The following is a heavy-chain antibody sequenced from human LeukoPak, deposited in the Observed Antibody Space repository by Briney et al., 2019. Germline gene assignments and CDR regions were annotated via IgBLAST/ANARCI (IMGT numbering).Heavy chain of an antibody. Sequence: PGGSLRLSCAASGFTFSSYAMHWVRQAPGKGLEWVAVISYDGSNKYYADSVKGRFTISRDNSKNTLYLQMNSLRAEDTAVYYCARDLGSVEMATIYYWGQGTLVTVSS. V-gene: IGHV3-30-3*01. D-gene: IGHD5-24*01. CDR3: ARDLGSVEMATIYY. CDR1: GFTFSSYA. J-gene: IGHJ4*02. CDR2: ISYDGSNK.